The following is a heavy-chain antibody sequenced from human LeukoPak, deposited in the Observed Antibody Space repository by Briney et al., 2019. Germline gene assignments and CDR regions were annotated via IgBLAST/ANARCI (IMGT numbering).Heavy chain of an antibody. Sequence: PGRSLRLSCAASRFTFSSYGMHWVRQAPGKGLEWVAVISYDGSNKYYADSVKGRFTISRDNSKNTLYLQMNSLRAEDTAVYYCAKDSMSFYYYGSGRPHYFDYWGQGTLVTVSS. CDR2: ISYDGSNK. CDR1: RFTFSSYG. D-gene: IGHD3-10*01. V-gene: IGHV3-30*18. J-gene: IGHJ4*02. CDR3: AKDSMSFYYYGSGRPHYFDY.